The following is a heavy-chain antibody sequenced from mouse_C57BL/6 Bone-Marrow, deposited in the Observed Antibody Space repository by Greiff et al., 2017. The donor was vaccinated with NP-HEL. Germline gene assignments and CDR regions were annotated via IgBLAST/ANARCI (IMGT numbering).Heavy chain of an antibody. Sequence: QVQLKESGAELVKPGASVKLSCKASGYTFTSYWMHWVKQRPGRGLEWIGRIDPNSGGTKYNEKFKSKATLTVDKPSSPAYMQLSSLTSEDSAVYYCARHYGSSYLYAMDYWGQGTSVTVSS. CDR2: IDPNSGGT. CDR3: ARHYGSSYLYAMDY. V-gene: IGHV1-72*01. CDR1: GYTFTSYW. D-gene: IGHD1-1*01. J-gene: IGHJ4*01.